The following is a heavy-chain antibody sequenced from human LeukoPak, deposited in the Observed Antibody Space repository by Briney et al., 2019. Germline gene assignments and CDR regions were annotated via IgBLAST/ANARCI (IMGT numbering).Heavy chain of an antibody. CDR2: IYPGDSDT. CDR3: ASNYCSGGSCYPNYYYYGMDV. D-gene: IGHD2-15*01. Sequence: GESLKISCKGSRYSFTSYWIGWVRQMPGKGLEWMGIIYPGDSDTRYSPSFQGQVTISADKSISTAYLQWSSLKASDTAMYYCASNYCSGGSCYPNYYYYGMDVWGQGTTVTVSS. CDR1: RYSFTSYW. V-gene: IGHV5-51*01. J-gene: IGHJ6*02.